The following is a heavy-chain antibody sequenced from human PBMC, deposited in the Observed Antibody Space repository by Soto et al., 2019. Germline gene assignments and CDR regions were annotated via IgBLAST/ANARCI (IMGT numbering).Heavy chain of an antibody. V-gene: IGHV4-59*01. Sequence: SETLSLTCTVSDGSISNFYWSWIRQPPGKGLEWIGYISSSGNTNYNPSLKSRVSISVDTSKNQFSLNLTSVTAADTAVYYCARAPMVLTRSYFDSWGQGTPVTVSS. J-gene: IGHJ4*02. CDR1: DGSISNFY. CDR2: ISSSGNT. CDR3: ARAPMVLTRSYFDS. D-gene: IGHD3-22*01.